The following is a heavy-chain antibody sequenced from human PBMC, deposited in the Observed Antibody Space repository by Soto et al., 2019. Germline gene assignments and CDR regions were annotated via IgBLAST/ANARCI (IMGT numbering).Heavy chain of an antibody. J-gene: IGHJ4*02. CDR3: ARDHLRLFDF. CDR1: GFTFNNSS. D-gene: IGHD6-6*01. CDR2: IGSSNFSI. Sequence: GGSLRLSCETSGFTFNNSSMDGVRQAPGRGLEWVSSIGSSNFSIYYADSVKGRFTISRDNAKKSLYLQMNTLRVEDTAVYFCARDHLRLFDFWGRGALVTVSS. V-gene: IGHV3-21*01.